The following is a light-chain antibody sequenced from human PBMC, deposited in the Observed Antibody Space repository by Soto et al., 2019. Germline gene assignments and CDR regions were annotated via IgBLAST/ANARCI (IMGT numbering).Light chain of an antibody. V-gene: IGKV3-11*01. CDR3: QHRSEWPVS. CDR2: GAS. Sequence: EIVMTQSPGTLSLSPGEGATLSCRASQSVSSRLAWYQQKPGQAPRILISGASSRATGIPDRFSGSGSGTDCTLTISRLEPEDFAVYYCQHRSEWPVSFGQGTRLEIK. CDR1: QSVSSR. J-gene: IGKJ5*01.